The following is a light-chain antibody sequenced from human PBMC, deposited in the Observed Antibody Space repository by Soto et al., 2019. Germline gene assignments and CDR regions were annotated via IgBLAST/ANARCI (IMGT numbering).Light chain of an antibody. CDR1: QTVSSSY. V-gene: IGKV3-20*01. CDR2: GTS. J-gene: IGKJ1*01. Sequence: EIVLTQSPGTLSLSAGERATLSCRASQTVSSSYVAWYQQKPGQAPRLLMYGTSTRATGITDRFSGSGSGTDFSLTISRLEPDDFAVYYCHQYGGSPTWTFGQGTKVENK. CDR3: HQYGGSPTWT.